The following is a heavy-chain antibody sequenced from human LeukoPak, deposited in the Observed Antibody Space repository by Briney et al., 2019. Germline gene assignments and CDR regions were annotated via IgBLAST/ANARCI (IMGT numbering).Heavy chain of an antibody. CDR3: ASDDFGVVIITGKSLDAFDI. J-gene: IGHJ3*02. V-gene: IGHV3-30*03. D-gene: IGHD3-3*01. Sequence: SGGSLRLSCAASGFTFSSYGMHWVRQAPGKGLDWVAVISYDGSNKYYADSVKGRFTISRDNSKNTLYLQMNSLRAEDTAVYYCASDDFGVVIITGKSLDAFDIWGQGTMVTVSS. CDR1: GFTFSSYG. CDR2: ISYDGSNK.